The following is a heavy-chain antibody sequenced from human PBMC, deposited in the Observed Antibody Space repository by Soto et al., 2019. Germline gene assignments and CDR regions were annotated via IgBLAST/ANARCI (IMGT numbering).Heavy chain of an antibody. CDR2: INPNSGGT. Sequence: QVQLVQSGAEVKKPGASVKVSCKASGYTFTGYYMHWVRQAPGQGLEWMGWINPNSGGTNYAQKFQGWVTMTRDTSSSTAYMQLSRLRSDDTAVYYCARDRSVVVAATPWSYYGMDVWGQGTTVTVSS. D-gene: IGHD2-15*01. J-gene: IGHJ6*02. CDR1: GYTFTGYY. V-gene: IGHV1-2*04. CDR3: ARDRSVVVAATPWSYYGMDV.